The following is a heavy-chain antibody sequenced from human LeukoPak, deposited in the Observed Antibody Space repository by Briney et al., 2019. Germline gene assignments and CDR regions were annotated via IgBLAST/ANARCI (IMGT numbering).Heavy chain of an antibody. D-gene: IGHD6-19*01. J-gene: IGHJ6*02. CDR2: ISGSGGST. Sequence: PGGSLRLSCAASGFSFSTYTMNWVRQAPGKGLEWVSAISGSGGSTYYADSVKGRFTNSRDNSKNTLYLQMNSLRAEDTAVYYCAKKQNLQWLDQIYYYYGMDVWGQGTTVTVSS. CDR1: GFSFSTYT. CDR3: AKKQNLQWLDQIYYYYGMDV. V-gene: IGHV3-23*01.